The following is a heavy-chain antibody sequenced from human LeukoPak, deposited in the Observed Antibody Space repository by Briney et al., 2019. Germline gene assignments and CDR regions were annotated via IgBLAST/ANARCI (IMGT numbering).Heavy chain of an antibody. Sequence: GGSLRLSCAASGSTFDDYAMHWVRQAPGKGLEWVSGISWNSGSIGYADSVKGRFTISRDNAKNSLYLQMNSLRAEDMALYYCAKGYYYDSSGYYHDAFDIWGQGTMVTVSS. CDR2: ISWNSGSI. CDR3: AKGYYYDSSGYYHDAFDI. CDR1: GSTFDDYA. D-gene: IGHD3-22*01. J-gene: IGHJ3*02. V-gene: IGHV3-9*03.